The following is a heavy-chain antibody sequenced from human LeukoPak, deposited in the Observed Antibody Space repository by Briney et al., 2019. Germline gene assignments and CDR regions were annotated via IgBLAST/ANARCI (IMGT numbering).Heavy chain of an antibody. CDR3: AREESRIAVAGTRGAPDY. CDR1: GFSVRSNS. D-gene: IGHD6-19*01. Sequence: GGSLRLSCAASGFSVRSNSMSWVRQAPGKGLEWVSVIYSGGSTYYADSVKGRFTISRDNAKNSLYLQMNSLRAEDTAVYYCAREESRIAVAGTRGAPDYWGQGTLVTVSS. CDR2: IYSGGST. J-gene: IGHJ4*02. V-gene: IGHV3-53*01.